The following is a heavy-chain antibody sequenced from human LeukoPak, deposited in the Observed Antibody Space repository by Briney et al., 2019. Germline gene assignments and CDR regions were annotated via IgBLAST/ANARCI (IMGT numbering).Heavy chain of an antibody. D-gene: IGHD3-9*01. V-gene: IGHV1-2*02. J-gene: IGHJ4*02. CDR1: GYNFTGYY. CDR3: ASGPKYYDILTGGQPNRY. Sequence: ASVKVSCKASGYNFTGYYMHWVRQAPGQGLEWMGWINPNSSGTNYAQKFQGRVTMTRDTSISTAYMELSRLRSDDTAVYYCASGPKYYDILTGGQPNRYWGQGTLVTVSS. CDR2: INPNSSGT.